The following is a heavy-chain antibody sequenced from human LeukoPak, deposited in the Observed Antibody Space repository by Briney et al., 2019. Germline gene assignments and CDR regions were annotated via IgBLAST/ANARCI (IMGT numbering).Heavy chain of an antibody. CDR3: AKERTVRDGYITFFDY. D-gene: IGHD5-24*01. V-gene: IGHV3-30-3*01. CDR2: ISFDGSNK. CDR1: GFTFSGYA. Sequence: GGSLRLSCVASGFTFSGYAIHWVRQAPGKGLEWVAVISFDGSNKNYADSVKGRFTLSRDNSKNTLYLQMNSLRAEDTAVYYCAKERTVRDGYITFFDYWGQGTLVTVSS. J-gene: IGHJ4*02.